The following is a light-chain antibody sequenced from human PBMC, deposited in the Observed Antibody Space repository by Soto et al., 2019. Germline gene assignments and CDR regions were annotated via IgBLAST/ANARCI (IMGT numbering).Light chain of an antibody. V-gene: IGKV3-15*01. CDR1: QSVGSN. CDR2: GAS. CDR3: QEYNNWPGT. J-gene: IGKJ1*01. Sequence: EMVMTQSPATLSVSPGERATLSCSASQSVGSNLAWYQQKPGQAPRLFIYGASTRATGIPARFSGSRSGTEFTLTISSLQSEDFAVYYCQEYNNWPGTFGQGTKVDIK.